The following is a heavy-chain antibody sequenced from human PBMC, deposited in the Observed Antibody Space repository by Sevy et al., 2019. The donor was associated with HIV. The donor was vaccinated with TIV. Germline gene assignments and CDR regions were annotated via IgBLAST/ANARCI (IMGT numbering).Heavy chain of an antibody. D-gene: IGHD3-22*01. CDR2: ISYDGSNK. J-gene: IGHJ4*02. CDR1: GFTFSSYA. V-gene: IGHV3-30-3*01. Sequence: GGSLRLSCAASGFTFSSYAMHWVRQAPGKGLEWVAVISYDGSNKYYADSVKGRFTISRDNSKNTLYLQMNSLRAEDTPVYYCARVDYYDSSGYYYAGGFDYWGQGTLVTVSS. CDR3: ARVDYYDSSGYYYAGGFDY.